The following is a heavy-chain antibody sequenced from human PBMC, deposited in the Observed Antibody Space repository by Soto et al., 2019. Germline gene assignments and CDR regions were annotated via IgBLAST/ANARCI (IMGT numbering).Heavy chain of an antibody. V-gene: IGHV1-18*01. Sequence: ASVKVSCKASGYTFTSYGISWVRQAPGQGLEWMGWISAYNGNTNYAQKLQGRVTMTTDTSTSTAYMELRSLRSDDTAVYYCAIRLFYCGSDCYAGTVNPFDDWGQGTPVTVSS. J-gene: IGHJ4*02. CDR1: GYTFTSYG. CDR2: ISAYNGNT. CDR3: AIRLFYCGSDCYAGTVNPFDD. D-gene: IGHD2-21*02.